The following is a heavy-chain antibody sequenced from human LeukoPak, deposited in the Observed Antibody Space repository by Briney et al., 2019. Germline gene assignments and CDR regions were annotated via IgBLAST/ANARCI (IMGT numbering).Heavy chain of an antibody. D-gene: IGHD6-13*01. CDR3: ARRKQQLAFDY. Sequence: SETVSLTCTVSGRSISSSSYYWGGIRQPPGKGLEWIGSIYYSGSTYYNPSLKTRDTISVDTSKNQVSLKLSSVTAADTAVYYCARRKQQLAFDYWGQGTLVTVSS. J-gene: IGHJ4*02. CDR1: GRSISSSSYY. V-gene: IGHV4-39*01. CDR2: IYYSGST.